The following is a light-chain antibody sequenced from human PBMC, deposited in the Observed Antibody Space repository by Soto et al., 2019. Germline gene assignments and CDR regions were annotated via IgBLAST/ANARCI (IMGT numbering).Light chain of an antibody. Sequence: QSALTQPASVSGSPGQSITISCTGTSSDVGGYNYVSWYQQHPGNAPKLMIYDVSNRPSGVSNRLSGSKSGNTASLTISGLQAEDEADYYCSSYTSSSTREVFGGGTKLTVL. V-gene: IGLV2-14*01. CDR1: SSDVGGYNY. CDR2: DVS. CDR3: SSYTSSSTREV. J-gene: IGLJ2*01.